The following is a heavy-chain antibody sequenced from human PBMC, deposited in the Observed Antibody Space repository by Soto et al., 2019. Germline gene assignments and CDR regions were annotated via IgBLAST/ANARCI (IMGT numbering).Heavy chain of an antibody. V-gene: IGHV3-23*01. J-gene: IGHJ4*02. CDR2: ISGSGDST. CDR1: GFTFSSYA. D-gene: IGHD3-10*01. Sequence: GGSLRLSCAASGFTFSSYAMSWVRQAPGKGLEWVSAISGSGDSTYYAGSVKGRFTISRDTSKNTVYLQMNSLRAEDTAVYYCAKDGMGFVTYHDYWGLGTLVTVSS. CDR3: AKDGMGFVTYHDY.